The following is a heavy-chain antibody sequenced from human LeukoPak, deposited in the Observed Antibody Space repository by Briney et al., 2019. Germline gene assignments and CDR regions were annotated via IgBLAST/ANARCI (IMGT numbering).Heavy chain of an antibody. V-gene: IGHV4-39*01. CDR2: IYYSGST. CDR3: ARLGDYSNRAYNWFDP. D-gene: IGHD4-11*01. Sequence: SETLSLTCTVSGGSISSSSYYWGWIRQPPGKGLEWIGSIYYSGSTYYNPSLKSRVTISVDTSKNQFSPKLSSVTAADTAVYYCARLGDYSNRAYNWFDPWGQGTLVTVSS. CDR1: GGSISSSSYY. J-gene: IGHJ5*02.